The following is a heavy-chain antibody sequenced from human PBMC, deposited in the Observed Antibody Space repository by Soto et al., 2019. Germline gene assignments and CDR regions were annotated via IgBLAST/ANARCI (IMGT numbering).Heavy chain of an antibody. V-gene: IGHV4-31*03. J-gene: IGHJ6*02. Sequence: LSLTCTVSGGSISSGGYYWSWIRQHPGKGLEWIGYIYYSGSTYYNPSLKSRVTISVDTSKNQFSLKLSSVTAADTAVYYCARDPIWFGELLGHNYYYGMDVWGQGTTVTVSS. D-gene: IGHD3-10*01. CDR1: GGSISSGGYY. CDR2: IYYSGST. CDR3: ARDPIWFGELLGHNYYYGMDV.